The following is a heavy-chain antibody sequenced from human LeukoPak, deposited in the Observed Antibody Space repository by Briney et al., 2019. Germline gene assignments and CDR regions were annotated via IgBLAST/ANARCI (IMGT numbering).Heavy chain of an antibody. D-gene: IGHD2-2*01. J-gene: IGHJ4*02. CDR2: ISYDVSIK. V-gene: IGHV3-30*04. CDR3: ARDWQGSPGYYFDY. CDR1: GFTFSSYA. Sequence: GGSLRLSCAASGFTFSSYAMHWVRQALGKGLEWLAVISYDVSIKYYADSVKGRFTFSRDNSMNTLYLQMNSLRAEDTAVYYCARDWQGSPGYYFDYWGQGTLVTVSS.